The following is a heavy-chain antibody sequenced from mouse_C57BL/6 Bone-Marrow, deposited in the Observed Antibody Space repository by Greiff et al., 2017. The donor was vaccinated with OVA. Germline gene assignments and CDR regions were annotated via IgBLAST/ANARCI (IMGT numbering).Heavy chain of an antibody. CDR3: ARRGTTVFDY. CDR1: GYTFTNYW. Sequence: QVQLQQSGAELVRPGTSVKMSCKASGYTFTNYWIGWAKQRPGHGLEWIGDIYPGGGYTNYNEKFKGKATLTADKSSSTAYMQFSSLTSEDSAIYYCARRGTTVFDYWDQGTTLTVSS. V-gene: IGHV1-63*01. D-gene: IGHD1-1*01. J-gene: IGHJ2*01. CDR2: IYPGGGYT.